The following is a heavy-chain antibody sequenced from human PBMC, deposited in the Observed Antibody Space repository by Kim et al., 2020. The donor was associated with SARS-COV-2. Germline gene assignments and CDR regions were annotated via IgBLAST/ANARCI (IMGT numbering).Heavy chain of an antibody. Sequence: SETLSLTCTVSGGSISSYYWSWIRQPPGKGLEWIGYIYYSGSTNYNPSLKSRVTISVDTSKNQFSLKLSSVTAADTAVYYCARDTYYGSGSYYFAFDIWGKGTMVTVAS. J-gene: IGHJ3*02. CDR2: IYYSGST. CDR3: ARDTYYGSGSYYFAFDI. CDR1: GGSISSYY. V-gene: IGHV4-59*13. D-gene: IGHD3-10*01.